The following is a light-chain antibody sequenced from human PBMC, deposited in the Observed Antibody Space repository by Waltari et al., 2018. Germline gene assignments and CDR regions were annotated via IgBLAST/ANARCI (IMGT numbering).Light chain of an antibody. CDR2: DDG. J-gene: IGLJ2*01. CDR3: QVWDSISNHVV. CDR1: SVGSKS. V-gene: IGLV3-21*02. Sequence: SYVLTQPPSVSVAPGQTATITCGGKSVGSKSVHWYQQKPGQASVLVVYDDGDRPSGGPDRFSGSNSGNTATLTISRVEAGDEADYYCQVWDSISNHVVCGGGTRLTVL.